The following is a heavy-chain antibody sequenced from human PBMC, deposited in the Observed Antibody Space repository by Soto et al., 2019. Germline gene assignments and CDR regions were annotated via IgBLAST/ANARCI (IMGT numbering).Heavy chain of an antibody. D-gene: IGHD4-17*01. CDR2: IYWDADK. J-gene: IGHJ2*01. V-gene: IGHV2-5*02. CDR3: ARSGPMTSVTTGGQRRKFWYFHL. CDR1: GFSLSTSGVG. Sequence: QITLKESGPTLVKPTQTLTLTCTFSGFSLSTSGVGVGWIRQPPGKALECLALIYWDADKRYSPSLKSRLTITKETSKTPVVLRMTNRDAVDTATYYCARSGPMTSVTTGGQRRKFWYFHLWGRGTLVTVS.